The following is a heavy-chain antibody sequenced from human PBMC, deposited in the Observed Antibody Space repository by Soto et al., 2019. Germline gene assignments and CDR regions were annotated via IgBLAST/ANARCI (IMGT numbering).Heavy chain of an antibody. Sequence: GESLKISCNGSGYSFTNYWIGWVRQMPGKGLECMGIIYPGDSDTRYSPSFQGQVTISADKSISTAYLQWYSLKASDTTMYYCALIDRPGLDYWGQGTLVTVSS. J-gene: IGHJ4*02. V-gene: IGHV5-51*01. CDR1: GYSFTNYW. CDR3: ALIDRPGLDY. CDR2: IYPGDSDT. D-gene: IGHD1-1*01.